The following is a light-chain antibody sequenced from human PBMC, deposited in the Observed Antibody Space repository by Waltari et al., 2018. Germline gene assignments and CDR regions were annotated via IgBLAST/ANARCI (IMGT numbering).Light chain of an antibody. J-gene: IGKJ1*01. CDR2: GAS. Sequence: DIVFTQSPGTLSFSPGERATLSCRASQSVSSSYLAWYQQKPGQAPRPLVYGASSRATGIPDRFSGSGSGTDFTLTINRLEPEDFAVYYCQQFGTSQWTFGQGTKVEIK. CDR3: QQFGTSQWT. V-gene: IGKV3-20*01. CDR1: QSVSSSY.